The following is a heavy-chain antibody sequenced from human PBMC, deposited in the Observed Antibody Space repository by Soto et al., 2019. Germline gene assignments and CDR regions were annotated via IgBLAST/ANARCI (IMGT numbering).Heavy chain of an antibody. D-gene: IGHD2-15*01. CDR3: ARGYCGGGNCYSGLDV. CDR1: GGTFSTHA. V-gene: IGHV1-69*13. J-gene: IGHJ6*01. CDR2: IIPISGTT. Sequence: SVKVSCKASGGTFSTHAIIWVRQAPGHGPEWMGGIIPISGTTYYTQKFQGRVTITADEPTSHAFMELGSLKSEDTAVLYCARGYCGGGNCYSGLDVLGRG.